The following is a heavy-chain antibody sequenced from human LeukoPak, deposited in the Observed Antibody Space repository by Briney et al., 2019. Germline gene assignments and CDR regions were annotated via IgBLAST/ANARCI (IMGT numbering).Heavy chain of an antibody. CDR3: ARAEGSGSSFDY. J-gene: IGHJ4*02. V-gene: IGHV3-21*01. CDR2: ISSSSTYI. CDR1: GFPFRSFS. D-gene: IGHD3-10*01. Sequence: GGSLRLSCVASGFPFRSFSMNWVRQAPGKGLEWVSSISSSSTYIYYADSVKGRFTISRDNAKNSLYLQINSLRVEDTAVYYCARAEGSGSSFDYWGQGTLVTVS.